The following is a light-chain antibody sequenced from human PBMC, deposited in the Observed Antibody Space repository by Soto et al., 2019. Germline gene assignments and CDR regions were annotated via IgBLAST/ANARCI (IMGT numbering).Light chain of an antibody. Sequence: EIVLTPSPGTLSFSPGERATLSCRASQSISSTYLTWYHQKPGQAPRLLIYDASRRATGIPDRFSGSGSGTDFSLTISRLEPEDFAVYYCQHYDSARWTFGLGTKVDI. CDR1: QSISSTY. CDR2: DAS. V-gene: IGKV3-20*01. J-gene: IGKJ1*01. CDR3: QHYDSARWT.